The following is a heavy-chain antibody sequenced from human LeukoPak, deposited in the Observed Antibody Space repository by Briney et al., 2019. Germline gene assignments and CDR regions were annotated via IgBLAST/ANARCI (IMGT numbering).Heavy chain of an antibody. CDR3: ARGGEGEAYFYYYLDV. V-gene: IGHV5-51*01. J-gene: IGHJ6*03. Sequence: GESLKISCVASGYTFSRYWIGWVRQMPGKGLDCIGLIFPDDSDTRYSPSFEGQVTISADKSITTAYLQWSSLKASDTAIYYCARGGEGEAYFYYYLDVWGKGTPVTVSS. CDR1: GYTFSRYW. D-gene: IGHD3-10*01. CDR2: IFPDDSDT.